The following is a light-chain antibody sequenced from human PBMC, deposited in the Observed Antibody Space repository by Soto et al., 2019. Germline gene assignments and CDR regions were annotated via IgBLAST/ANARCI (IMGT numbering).Light chain of an antibody. CDR2: TAS. V-gene: IGKV1-9*01. CDR1: QGISSY. J-gene: IGKJ4*01. Sequence: DIQLTQSPSFLSASVGDRVTITCRASQGISSYLAWYQQKPGKAPNLLIYTASTLQSGVPSRFSGSGSGTEFTLTISSLQPEDVATYYCQQLNGYPLTFGGGTKVDIK. CDR3: QQLNGYPLT.